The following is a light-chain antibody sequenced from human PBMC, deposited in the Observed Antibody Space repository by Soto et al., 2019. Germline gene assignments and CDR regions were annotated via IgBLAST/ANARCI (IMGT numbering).Light chain of an antibody. V-gene: IGLV2-23*02. Sequence: QSALTQPASVSGSPGQSITISCTGTSSDVGNYNLVSWYQQHPGKAPKLMIYEVSKRPSGVSNRFSGSKSGNTASLTISGLQAEDEADYYCCSYAGTSTFEWVFGGGTKPTVL. CDR2: EVS. CDR3: CSYAGTSTFEWV. J-gene: IGLJ3*02. CDR1: SSDVGNYNL.